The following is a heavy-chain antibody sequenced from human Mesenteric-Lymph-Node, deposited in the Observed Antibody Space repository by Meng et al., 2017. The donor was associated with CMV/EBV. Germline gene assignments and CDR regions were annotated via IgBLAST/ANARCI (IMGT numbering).Heavy chain of an antibody. D-gene: IGHD3-16*02. J-gene: IGHJ4*02. CDR1: KLNFEFYG. V-gene: IGHV3-30*02. CDR3: ARDSFRFFDY. CDR2: IRYDGSNK. Sequence: GESLKISCEVSKLNFEFYGMHWVRQAPGKGLEWVAFIRYDGSNKYYADSVKGRFTISRDNAKKSLFLQMNSLRGEDTAVYYCARDSFRFFDYWGQGAPVTVSS.